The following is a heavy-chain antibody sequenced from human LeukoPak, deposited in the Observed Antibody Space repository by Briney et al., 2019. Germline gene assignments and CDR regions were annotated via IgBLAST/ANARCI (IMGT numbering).Heavy chain of an antibody. CDR3: ARDPGFGELPNWFDP. D-gene: IGHD3-10*01. J-gene: IGHJ5*02. CDR1: GYTFTGYY. Sequence: ASVKVSCKASGYTFTGYYMHWVRQAPGQGLEWMGWINPNSGGTNYAQKFQGRVTITADESTSTAYMELSSLRSEDTAVYYCARDPGFGELPNWFDPWGQGTLVTVSS. V-gene: IGHV1-2*02. CDR2: INPNSGGT.